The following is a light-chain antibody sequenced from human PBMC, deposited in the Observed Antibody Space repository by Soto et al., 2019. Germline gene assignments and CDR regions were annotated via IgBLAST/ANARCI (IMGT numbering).Light chain of an antibody. Sequence: AIQMTQSPSSLSASVGDRVTISCRASQDIRNALGWYQQKPGRAPKVLIYDASTLQSGVPSRFSGSGSGTDFTLTISGLQAEYFATYYFQQDYNYPRTFGQGTKVEIK. CDR2: DAS. CDR1: QDIRNA. CDR3: QQDYNYPRT. J-gene: IGKJ1*01. V-gene: IGKV1-6*01.